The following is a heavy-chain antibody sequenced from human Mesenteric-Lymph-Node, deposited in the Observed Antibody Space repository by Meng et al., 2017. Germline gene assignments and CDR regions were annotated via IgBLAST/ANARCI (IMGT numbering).Heavy chain of an antibody. V-gene: IGHV3-21*04. CDR1: GFTFSNYE. CDR2: ISNSSSYI. Sequence: GGSLRLSCAASGFTFSNYEMNWVRQAPGKGLEWVSSISNSSSYIYYADSVKGRFTMSRDNSKNTVYLEMNSLRADDTAVYYCAKDRRGYPDYWGQGTLVTVSS. CDR3: AKDRRGYPDY. J-gene: IGHJ4*02. D-gene: IGHD2-15*01.